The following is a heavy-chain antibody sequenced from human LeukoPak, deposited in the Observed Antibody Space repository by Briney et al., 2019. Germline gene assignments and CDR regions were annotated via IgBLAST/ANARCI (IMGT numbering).Heavy chain of an antibody. CDR1: GYTFTAYS. Sequence: ASVKVSCKPSGYTFTAYSMHWVRQAPGQGLKWIGWINPNSGGTNYAQKFQGRVTMTRDTSITTAYMELSRLRSDDTAVYYCARDLDYYGSGSFFNIWGQGTMVTVSS. CDR2: INPNSGGT. CDR3: ARDLDYYGSGSFFNI. D-gene: IGHD3-10*01. J-gene: IGHJ3*02. V-gene: IGHV1-2*02.